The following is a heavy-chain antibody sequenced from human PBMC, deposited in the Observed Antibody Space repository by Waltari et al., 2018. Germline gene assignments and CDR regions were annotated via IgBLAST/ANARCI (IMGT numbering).Heavy chain of an antibody. V-gene: IGHV4-34*01. CDR1: GGSFSGYY. Sequence: QVQLQKWGXGRLRPSETLSLTCAGYGGSFSGYYWSGIRQPPGKGREWIGEINHSGSTTYNPSPXXXVTISVDTSKNQSSLKLXSVTAADTAVYYCARGRRGIAARPFDYWGQGTXXXVSS. D-gene: IGHD6-6*01. CDR3: ARGRRGIAARPFDY. CDR2: INHSGST. J-gene: IGHJ4*02.